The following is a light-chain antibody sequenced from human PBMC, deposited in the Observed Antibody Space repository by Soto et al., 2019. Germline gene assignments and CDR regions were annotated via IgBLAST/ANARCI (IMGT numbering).Light chain of an antibody. Sequence: EIVFTQSPGTLSLSPGERASLSCRASHSVSSNLALYQQKPGKPPRLLIYGASNRATGIPARLSGSGSGTDFTLTISSLQSEDFAVYFGQQYNNWPPTWTFGQGTKVDIK. J-gene: IGKJ1*01. V-gene: IGKV3-15*01. CDR1: HSVSSN. CDR3: QQYNNWPPTWT. CDR2: GAS.